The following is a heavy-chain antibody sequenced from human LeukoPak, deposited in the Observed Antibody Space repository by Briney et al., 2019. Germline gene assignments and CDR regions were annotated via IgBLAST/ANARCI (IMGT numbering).Heavy chain of an antibody. Sequence: GGSLRLSCAASGFTFSSYAMSWVRQAPGKGLEWVSDIHGGGGGTYYADAVKGRFTISRDNSKNTLYLQLNSLRGEDTAVYYCARGYCSGGNCYYYDLDVWGQGTTVTVSS. CDR3: ARGYCSGGNCYYYDLDV. J-gene: IGHJ6*02. CDR1: GFTFSSYA. D-gene: IGHD2-15*01. CDR2: IHGGGGGT. V-gene: IGHV3-23*01.